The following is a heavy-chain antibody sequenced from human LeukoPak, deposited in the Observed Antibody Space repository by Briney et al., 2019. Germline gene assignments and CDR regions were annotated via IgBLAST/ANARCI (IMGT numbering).Heavy chain of an antibody. D-gene: IGHD4-17*01. CDR1: GVTLSSYW. J-gene: IGHJ4*02. V-gene: IGHV3-7*02. CDR2: IKQDGSEK. Sequence: GGSLRLSCAASGVTLSSYWMSWVRQAPGKGLEWVANIKQDGSEKYYVDSVKGRFTISRDNAKNSLYLQMNSLTAEDTAVYYCARGGTTVTEDFDYWGQGTLVTVSS. CDR3: ARGGTTVTEDFDY.